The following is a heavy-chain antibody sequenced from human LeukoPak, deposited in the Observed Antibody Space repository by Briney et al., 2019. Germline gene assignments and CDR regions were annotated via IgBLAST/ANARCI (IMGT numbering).Heavy chain of an antibody. J-gene: IGHJ4*02. V-gene: IGHV4-34*01. Sequence: ASETLSLTCTVSGASISSYYWSWIRLPPGKGLEWIGEINHSGSTNYNPSLKSRVTISVDTSKNQFSLKLSSVTAADTAVYYCARGRGVWSEYYFDYWGQGTLVAVSS. CDR1: GASISSYY. CDR2: INHSGST. D-gene: IGHD1-26*01. CDR3: ARGRGVWSEYYFDY.